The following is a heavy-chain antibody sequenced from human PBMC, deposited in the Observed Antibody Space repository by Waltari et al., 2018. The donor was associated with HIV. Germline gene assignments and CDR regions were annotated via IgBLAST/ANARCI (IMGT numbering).Heavy chain of an antibody. CDR3: AVPWGMTEPTDY. V-gene: IGHV1-2*02. J-gene: IGHJ4*02. Sequence: QAQLVQSGAEVKKPGASVKVSCKASGYTFTSPGSYVNWVRQAPGEGREWMGWVNPNNVGTVYAQNFPGRVTMTRDTSISTAYMELSRLRSDDTAIYYCAVPWGMTEPTDYWGQGTLVTVSS. CDR1: GYTFTSPGSY. CDR2: VNPNNVGT. D-gene: IGHD3-16*01.